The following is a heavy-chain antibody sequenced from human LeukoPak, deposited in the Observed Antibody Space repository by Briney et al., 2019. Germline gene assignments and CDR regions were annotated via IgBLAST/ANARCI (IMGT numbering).Heavy chain of an antibody. CDR1: GYSISSGYY. D-gene: IGHD6-13*01. J-gene: IGHJ5*02. CDR2: IYHTGST. Sequence: SETLSLTCTVSGYSISSGYYWVWIRQPPGKGLEWIGSIYHTGSTSYYPSLKSRVTISIDTSKNQFSLKLSSVTAADTAVYYCTRGDSSSWSNYFDPWGQGTLVTVSS. CDR3: TRGDSSSWSNYFDP. V-gene: IGHV4-38-2*02.